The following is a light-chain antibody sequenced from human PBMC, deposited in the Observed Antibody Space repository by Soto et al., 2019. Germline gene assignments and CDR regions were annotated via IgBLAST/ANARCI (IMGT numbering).Light chain of an antibody. CDR2: GAS. CDR1: QSVSSSY. J-gene: IGKJ4*01. CDR3: QQDYNLPAPT. Sequence: EIVMTQSPATLSLSPGERATLSCRASQSVSSSYLSWYQQKPGQAPRLLIYGASTRATGIPARFSGSGSGTDFTLTISSLQPEDFAVYYCQQDYNLPAPTFGGGTKVEIK. V-gene: IGKV3D-7*01.